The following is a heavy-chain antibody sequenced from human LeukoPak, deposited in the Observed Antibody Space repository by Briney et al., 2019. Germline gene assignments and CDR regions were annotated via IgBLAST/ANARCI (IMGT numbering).Heavy chain of an antibody. CDR3: ARDLEGYSSGWYPLVSPCPFDP. D-gene: IGHD6-19*01. Sequence: GASVKVSCKASGYTFTSYAMHWVRQAPGQRLERMGWINAGNGNTKYSQKFQGRVTITRDTSASTAYMELSSLRSEDTAVYYCARDLEGYSSGWYPLVSPCPFDPWGQGTLVTVSS. V-gene: IGHV1-3*01. CDR2: INAGNGNT. CDR1: GYTFTSYA. J-gene: IGHJ5*02.